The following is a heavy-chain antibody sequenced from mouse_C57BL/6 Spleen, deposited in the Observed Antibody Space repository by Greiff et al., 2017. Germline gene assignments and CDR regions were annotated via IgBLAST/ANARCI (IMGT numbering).Heavy chain of an antibody. J-gene: IGHJ2*01. CDR1: GYTFTSYW. CDR2: IDPSDSYT. CDR3: ARVYKGDYFDY. Sequence: VQLQQPGAELVMPGASVKLSCKASGYTFTSYWMHWVKQRPGQGLEWIGEIDPSDSYTNYNQKFKGKSTLTVDKSSSTAYMQLSSLTSEDSAVYYCARVYKGDYFDYWGQGTTLTVSS. V-gene: IGHV1-69*01. D-gene: IGHD1-1*01.